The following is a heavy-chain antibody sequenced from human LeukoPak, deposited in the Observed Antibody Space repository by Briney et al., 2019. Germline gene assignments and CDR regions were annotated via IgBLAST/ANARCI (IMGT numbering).Heavy chain of an antibody. J-gene: IGHJ4*02. CDR3: ARGQEWYYYDSSGPDY. D-gene: IGHD3-22*01. CDR1: GYTFTSYD. V-gene: IGHV1-8*01. CDR2: MNPNSGNT. Sequence: ASVKVSCKASGYTFTSYDINWVRQATGQGLEWMGWMNPNSGNTGYAQKFQGRVTMTRDTSISTAYMELSRLRSDDTAVYYCARGQEWYYYDSSGPDYWGQGTLVTVSS.